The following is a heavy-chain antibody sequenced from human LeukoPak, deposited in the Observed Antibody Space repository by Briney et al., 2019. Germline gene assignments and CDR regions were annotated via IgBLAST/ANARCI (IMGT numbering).Heavy chain of an antibody. CDR3: AKDGGDYGDYWGFVDY. CDR2: IATAGDT. J-gene: IGHJ4*02. Sequence: GGSLRLSCAASGFTFSSYDMHWVRQATGKGLEWVSAIATAGDTYYADSVKGRFTISRDNSKNTLYLQMNSLRAEDTAVYYCAKDGGDYGDYWGFVDYWGQGTLVTVSS. D-gene: IGHD4-17*01. CDR1: GFTFSSYD. V-gene: IGHV3-13*01.